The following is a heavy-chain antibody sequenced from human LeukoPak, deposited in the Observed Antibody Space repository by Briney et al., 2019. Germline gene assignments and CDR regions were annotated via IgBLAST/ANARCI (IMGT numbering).Heavy chain of an antibody. CDR3: ARDQEPYYDFWSGLDY. CDR1: GFTFSSYA. Sequence: GGSLRLSCAASGFTFSSYAMSWVRQAPGKGLEWVSAISGSGGSTYYADSVKGRFTISRDNAKNSLYLQMNSLRAEDTAVYYCARDQEPYYDFWSGLDYWGQGTLVTVSS. CDR2: ISGSGGST. D-gene: IGHD3-3*01. J-gene: IGHJ4*02. V-gene: IGHV3-23*01.